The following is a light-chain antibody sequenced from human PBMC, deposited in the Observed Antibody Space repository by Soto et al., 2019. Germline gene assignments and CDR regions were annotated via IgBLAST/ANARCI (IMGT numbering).Light chain of an antibody. CDR3: SSYTTSHTLV. Sequence: QSVLTQPASVSESPGQSITISCTGTSSDIGVSTFVSWYQQHPGKAPELIIYEVSDRPSGISNRFSGSKSGNTASLTISGLQAEDEDDYYCSSYTTSHTLVFGGGTKLTVL. J-gene: IGLJ2*01. CDR2: EVS. CDR1: SSDIGVSTF. V-gene: IGLV2-14*01.